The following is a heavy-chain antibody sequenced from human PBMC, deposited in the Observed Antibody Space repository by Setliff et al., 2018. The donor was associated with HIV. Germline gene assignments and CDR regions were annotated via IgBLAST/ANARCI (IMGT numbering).Heavy chain of an antibody. V-gene: IGHV4-4*02. CDR1: GASDINYIW. CDR2: VYHTGST. J-gene: IGHJ3*01. CDR3: KRRINFGIGYYTDHAFDL. D-gene: IGHD3-3*01. Sequence: PSETLSLTCAVSGASDINYIWWSWVRQPPGKGLEWSWEVYHTGSTNLTPSLKTRLTMSVERTKFQFSLRLTSVTAADTATSFWKRRINFGIGYYTDHAFDLWGQGTLVTVSS.